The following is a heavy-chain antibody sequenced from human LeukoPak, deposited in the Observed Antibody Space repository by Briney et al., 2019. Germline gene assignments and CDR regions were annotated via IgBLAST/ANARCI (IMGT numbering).Heavy chain of an antibody. J-gene: IGHJ5*02. CDR2: INHSEST. V-gene: IGHV4-34*01. CDR3: ARGYQLLWGGWFDP. D-gene: IGHD2-2*01. CDR1: GGSFSGHY. Sequence: SETLSLTCAVYGGSFSGHYWSWIRQPPGKGLEWIGEINHSESTNYNPSLKSRVVISVDTSKSQFSLKLTPVIAADTAVYYCARGYQLLWGGWFDPWGQGTLVTVSS.